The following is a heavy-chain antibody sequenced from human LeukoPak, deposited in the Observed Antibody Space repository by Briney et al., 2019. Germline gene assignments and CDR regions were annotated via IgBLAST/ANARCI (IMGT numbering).Heavy chain of an antibody. CDR1: GFTFSGSA. Sequence: PGGSLKLSCAASGFTFSGSAMHWVRQASGKGLEWVGRIRSKANSYATAYAASVKGRFTISRDDSKNTAYLQMNSLKTEDTAVYNCIPDWFGELSLEGWGQGTLVTVSS. V-gene: IGHV3-73*01. CDR2: IRSKANSYAT. J-gene: IGHJ4*02. CDR3: IPDWFGELSLEG. D-gene: IGHD3-10*01.